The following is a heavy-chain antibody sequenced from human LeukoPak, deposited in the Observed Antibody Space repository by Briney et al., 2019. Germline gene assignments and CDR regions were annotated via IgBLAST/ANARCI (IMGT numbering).Heavy chain of an antibody. CDR2: IYDSGST. V-gene: IGHV4-59*01. CDR3: ARGDSTVTPKYFQY. Sequence: SETLSLTCTVSGGSINSYYWSWIRQPPGKGLEWIGYIYDSGSTNYNPSLKSRVTISVDTSKNQFSLKLSSVTAADTAVYYCARGDSTVTPKYFQYWGQGTLVTVSS. D-gene: IGHD4-23*01. J-gene: IGHJ1*01. CDR1: GGSINSYY.